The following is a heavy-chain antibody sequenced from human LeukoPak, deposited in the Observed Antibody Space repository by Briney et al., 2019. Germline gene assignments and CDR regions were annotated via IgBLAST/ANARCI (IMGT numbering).Heavy chain of an antibody. CDR2: INPNSGDT. CDR1: GYTFTGYY. Sequence: ASVKVSCKASGYTFTGYYMHWVRQAPGQGLEWMGRINPNSGDTNYAQKFQGRVTMTRDTSINTAYMELRRLSSDDTAVYYCARNNWSSTSCLFVYCGQRTLVTVSP. J-gene: IGHJ4*02. V-gene: IGHV1-2*06. CDR3: ARNNWSSTSCLFVY. D-gene: IGHD2-2*01.